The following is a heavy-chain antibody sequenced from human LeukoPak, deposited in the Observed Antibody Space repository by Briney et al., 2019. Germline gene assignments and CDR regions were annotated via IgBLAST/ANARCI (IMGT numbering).Heavy chain of an antibody. V-gene: IGHV3-48*03. J-gene: IGHJ4*02. D-gene: IGHD4-17*01. CDR2: ISSRGGTI. CDR1: GFTFSNYE. Sequence: PGGSLRLSCAASGFTFSNYEMNWVRQAPGKGLEWVSYISSRGGTIYYADSVKGRFTISRDNTKNSLYLQMNSLRAEDTAVYYCATEMTTVTTPDYWGQGTLVTVSS. CDR3: ATEMTTVTTPDY.